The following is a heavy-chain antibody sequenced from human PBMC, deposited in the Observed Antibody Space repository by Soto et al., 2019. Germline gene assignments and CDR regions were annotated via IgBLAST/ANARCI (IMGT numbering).Heavy chain of an antibody. D-gene: IGHD3-16*01. CDR1: GYPFINFY. J-gene: IGHJ5*02. Sequence: ASVKVSCKTSGYPFINFYVHWVRQAPGQGLEWLGNINPRADSTVYAPKFEDRVSMTGDTSTSTVYMELSSLTSDDTAMYYCAREFPSTYWFDPWGHGTLVTVSS. V-gene: IGHV1-46*01. CDR2: INPRADST. CDR3: AREFPSTYWFDP.